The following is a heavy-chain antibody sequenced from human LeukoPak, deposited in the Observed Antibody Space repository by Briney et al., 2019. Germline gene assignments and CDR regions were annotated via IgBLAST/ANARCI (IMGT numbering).Heavy chain of an antibody. Sequence: PSETLSLTCTVSGDSFSSHYWTWIRQPPGKGLEWIGYISYIGSTNYNPSLKSRVTISIDTSKNQFSLKLSSVTAADTAVYYCARDRISINALDMWGQGTMVTVSS. CDR2: ISYIGST. V-gene: IGHV4-59*11. J-gene: IGHJ3*02. D-gene: IGHD1-14*01. CDR1: GDSFSSHY. CDR3: ARDRISINALDM.